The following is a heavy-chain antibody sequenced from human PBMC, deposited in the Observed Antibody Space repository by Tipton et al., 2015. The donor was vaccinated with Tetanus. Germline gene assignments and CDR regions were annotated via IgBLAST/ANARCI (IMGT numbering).Heavy chain of an antibody. D-gene: IGHD1-26*01. CDR3: ASGRLAFDD. CDR1: GFTFSSHA. J-gene: IGHJ4*02. Sequence: QLVQSGGGLVKPGGSLRLACEVSGFTFSSHAMNWIRQAPGKGLEWVASISSTISYIHYADSVRGRFTISRDNTQNSVYLQLTSLRGDDTALYYCASGRLAFDDWGLGALVTVSS. V-gene: IGHV3-21*06. CDR2: ISSTISYI.